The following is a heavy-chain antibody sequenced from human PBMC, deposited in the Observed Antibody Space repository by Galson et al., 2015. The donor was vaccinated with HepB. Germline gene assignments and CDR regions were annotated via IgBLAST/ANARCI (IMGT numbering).Heavy chain of an antibody. CDR2: IKQDGSEK. V-gene: IGHV3-7*03. D-gene: IGHD6-13*01. Sequence: SLRLSCAASGFTFSSYWMSWVRQAPGKGLEWVANIKQDGSEKYYVDSVKGRFTISRDNAKNSLYLQMNSLRAEDTAVYYCARDYGYSSSWYGDDNYYFDYWGQGTLVTVSS. CDR1: GFTFSSYW. CDR3: ARDYGYSSSWYGDDNYYFDY. J-gene: IGHJ4*02.